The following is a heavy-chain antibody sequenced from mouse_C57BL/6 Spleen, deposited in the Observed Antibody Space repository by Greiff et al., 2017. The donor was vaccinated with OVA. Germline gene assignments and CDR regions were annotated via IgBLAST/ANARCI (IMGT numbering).Heavy chain of an antibody. Sequence: VMLVESGAELVKPGASVKISCKASGYAFSSYWMNWVKQRPGKGLEWIGQIYPGDGDTNYNGKFKGKATLTADKSSSTAYMQLSSLTSEDSAVYFCARSGNYGGYYAMDYWGQGTSVTVSS. D-gene: IGHD2-1*01. J-gene: IGHJ4*01. V-gene: IGHV1-80*01. CDR2: IYPGDGDT. CDR1: GYAFSSYW. CDR3: ARSGNYGGYYAMDY.